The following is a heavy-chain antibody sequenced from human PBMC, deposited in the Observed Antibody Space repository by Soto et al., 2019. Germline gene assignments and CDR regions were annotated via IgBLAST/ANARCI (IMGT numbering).Heavy chain of an antibody. CDR3: ARDPVRGDNYNFDH. Sequence: PGGSLRLSCAASGFTFSDYWMTWVRQAPGKGLEWVANIKPDGSDKKYVDSVKGRFTISGDNAENSLFLQMNSLRAEDTAVYYCARDPVRGDNYNFDHWGQGTLVTVSS. CDR1: GFTFSDYW. J-gene: IGHJ4*02. V-gene: IGHV3-7*01. D-gene: IGHD3-10*01. CDR2: IKPDGSDK.